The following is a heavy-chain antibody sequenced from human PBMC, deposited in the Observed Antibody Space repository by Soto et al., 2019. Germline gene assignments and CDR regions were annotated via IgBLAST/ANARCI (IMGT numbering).Heavy chain of an antibody. D-gene: IGHD1-26*01. Sequence: GASVKVSCKASGYMFTGYFLHWVRQAPSEGLEWMGWINPNSGVTAYAQKFQGRVTMTRDTSISTAYMELSGLTSDDTAVYYCGRDLRSSPQNVGGPWGQGNLITVSS. CDR1: GYMFTGYF. J-gene: IGHJ5*02. V-gene: IGHV1-2*02. CDR2: INPNSGVT. CDR3: GRDLRSSPQNVGGP.